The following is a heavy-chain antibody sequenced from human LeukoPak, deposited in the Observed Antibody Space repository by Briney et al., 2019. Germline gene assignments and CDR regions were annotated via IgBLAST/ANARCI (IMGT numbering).Heavy chain of an antibody. V-gene: IGHV7-4-1*02. CDR2: INTNTGNP. Sequence: ASVKVSCKASGYSFSNYAMNWVRQAPGQGLEWMGWINTNTGNPAYAQGFTGRFVFSLDTSVSTAYLQISSLKAEDTAVYYCARDSLEYSSGWDDYWGQGTLVTVSS. D-gene: IGHD6-19*01. CDR1: GYSFSNYA. CDR3: ARDSLEYSSGWDDY. J-gene: IGHJ4*02.